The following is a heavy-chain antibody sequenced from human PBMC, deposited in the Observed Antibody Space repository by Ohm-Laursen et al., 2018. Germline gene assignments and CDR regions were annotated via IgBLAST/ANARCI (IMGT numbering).Heavy chain of an antibody. D-gene: IGHD3-22*01. CDR3: AKGGEGIFDSSYFFDY. J-gene: IGHJ4*02. CDR2: ISGSGGHST. Sequence: SLRLSCAASGFTFSSYAMSWVRQAPGKGLEWVSAISGSGGHSTYYADSVKGRFTISRDNSKNTLLLQMSWLRAEDTAVYYCAKGGEGIFDSSYFFDYWGQGALVTVSS. V-gene: IGHV3-23*01. CDR1: GFTFSSYA.